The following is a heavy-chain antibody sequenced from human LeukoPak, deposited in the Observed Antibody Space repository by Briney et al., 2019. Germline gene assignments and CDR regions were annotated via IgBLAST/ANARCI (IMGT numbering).Heavy chain of an antibody. V-gene: IGHV3-48*01. CDR2: ISSSSSTI. J-gene: IGHJ4*02. CDR3: ARDKWLLLGDLDY. Sequence: PGGSLRLSCAASGFTFSSYSMNWVRQAPGKGLEWVSYISSSSSTIYYADSVKGRFTISRDNAKNSLYLQMNSLRAEDTAVYYCARDKWLLLGDLDYWGQGTLATVSS. CDR1: GFTFSSYS. D-gene: IGHD3-22*01.